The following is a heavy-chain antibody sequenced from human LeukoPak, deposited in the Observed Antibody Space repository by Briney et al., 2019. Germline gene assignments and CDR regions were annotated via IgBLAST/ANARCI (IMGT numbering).Heavy chain of an antibody. Sequence: ASVTVSCKASGYTFTSYGISWVRQAPGQGLEWMGWISAYNGNTNYAQKFQGRVTMTRDTSISTAYMELSRLRSDDTAVYYCATYIGGSSGYYPTEIDYWGQGTLVTVSS. V-gene: IGHV1-18*01. CDR3: ATYIGGSSGYYPTEIDY. CDR1: GYTFTSYG. D-gene: IGHD3-22*01. J-gene: IGHJ4*02. CDR2: ISAYNGNT.